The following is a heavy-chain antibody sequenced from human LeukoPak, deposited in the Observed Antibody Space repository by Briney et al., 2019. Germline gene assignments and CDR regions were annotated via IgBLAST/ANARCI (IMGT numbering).Heavy chain of an antibody. D-gene: IGHD4-17*01. V-gene: IGHV4-39*01. CDR1: GFTFSSYA. Sequence: GSLRLSCAASGFTFSSYAMSWVRQPPGKGLEWIGSIYYSVRTYYNPSLKSRVTISVDTSKNQFSLKLSSVTAADTAVYYCARLRYGEGYWGQGTLVTVSS. CDR3: ARLRYGEGY. J-gene: IGHJ4*02. CDR2: IYYSVRT.